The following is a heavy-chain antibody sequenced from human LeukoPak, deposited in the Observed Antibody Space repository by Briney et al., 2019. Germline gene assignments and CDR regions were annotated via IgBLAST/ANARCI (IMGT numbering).Heavy chain of an antibody. J-gene: IGHJ6*02. V-gene: IGHV1-2*02. Sequence: ASEKVSCKASGYTFTGYYMHWVRQAPGQGLEWMGWINPNSGGTNYAQKFQGRVTMTRDTSISTAYMELSRLRSDDTAVYYCASVDYPYYYGMDVWGQGTTVTVSS. CDR3: ASVDYPYYYGMDV. D-gene: IGHD4/OR15-4a*01. CDR1: GYTFTGYY. CDR2: INPNSGGT.